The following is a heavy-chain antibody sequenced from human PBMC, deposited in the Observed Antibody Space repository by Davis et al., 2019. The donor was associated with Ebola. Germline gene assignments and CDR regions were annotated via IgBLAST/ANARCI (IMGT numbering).Heavy chain of an antibody. CDR1: GYTFTSYG. V-gene: IGHV1-18*04. D-gene: IGHD1-7*01. J-gene: IGHJ6*04. CDR3: TRAVLELRADYYYYGMDV. Sequence: ASVKVSCKASGYTFTSYGITWVRQAPGQGLEWMGWINPHNGNTNYAQNVQGRVTMTTDTSTRTAYMELSSLRSEDTAVYYCTRAVLELRADYYYYGMDVWGKGTTVTVSS. CDR2: INPHNGNT.